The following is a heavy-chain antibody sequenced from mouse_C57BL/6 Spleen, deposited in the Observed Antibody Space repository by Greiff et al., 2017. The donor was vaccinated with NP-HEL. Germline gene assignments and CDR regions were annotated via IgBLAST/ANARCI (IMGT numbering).Heavy chain of an antibody. CDR1: GYSFTDYN. D-gene: IGHD1-1*01. CDR2: INPNYGTT. V-gene: IGHV1-39*01. J-gene: IGHJ2*01. CDR3: AREGTVVGYFDY. Sequence: VHVKQSGPELVKPGASVKISCKASGYSFTDYNMNWVKQSNGKSLEWIGVINPNYGTTSYNQKFKGKATLTVDQSSSTAYMQLNSLTSEDSAVYYCAREGTVVGYFDYWGQGTTLTVSS.